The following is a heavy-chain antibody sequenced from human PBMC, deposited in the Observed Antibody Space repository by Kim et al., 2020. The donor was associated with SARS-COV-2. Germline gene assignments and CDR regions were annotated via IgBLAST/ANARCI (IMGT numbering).Heavy chain of an antibody. CDR2: ISSSRTYI. CDR3: ARDTPIYCGGDCSPSPDYYYGMDV. V-gene: IGHV3-21*01. Sequence: GGSLRLSCAASGFTFSSYIMNWVRQAPGKGLEWVSSISSSRTYIYYADSVKGRFTISRDNAKNSLFLQMNSLRAEDTAVYYCARDTPIYCGGDCSPSPDYYYGMDVWGQGTTVTVS. CDR1: GFTFSSYI. D-gene: IGHD2-21*02. J-gene: IGHJ6*02.